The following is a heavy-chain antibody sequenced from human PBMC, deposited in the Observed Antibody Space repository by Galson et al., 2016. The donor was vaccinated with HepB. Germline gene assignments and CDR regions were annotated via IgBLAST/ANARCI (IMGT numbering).Heavy chain of an antibody. CDR2: INPSGGST. V-gene: IGHV1-46*01. J-gene: IGHJ4*02. CDR1: GYTFTRYY. Sequence: SVKVSCKASGYTFTRYYIHWVRQAPGQGLEWMGVINPSGGSTKDAQKFLGRVTMTRDTSTSTVYMELSSLRSEDTAVYFCARGGYYDSSGSLRYWGQGTLVTVSS. CDR3: ARGGYYDSSGSLRY. D-gene: IGHD3-22*01.